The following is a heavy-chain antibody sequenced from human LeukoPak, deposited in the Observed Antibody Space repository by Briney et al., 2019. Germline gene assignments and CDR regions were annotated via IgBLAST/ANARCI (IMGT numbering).Heavy chain of an antibody. CDR2: ISSNGGST. Sequence: PGGSLRLSCSASGFTFSSYAMHWVRQAPGKGLGYVSAISSNGGSTYYADSVKGRFTISRDNSKNTLYLQMSSLRAEDTAVYYCVKDDYYYGSGSYYFDYWGQGTLVTVSS. V-gene: IGHV3-64D*09. D-gene: IGHD3-10*01. CDR3: VKDDYYYGSGSYYFDY. CDR1: GFTFSSYA. J-gene: IGHJ4*02.